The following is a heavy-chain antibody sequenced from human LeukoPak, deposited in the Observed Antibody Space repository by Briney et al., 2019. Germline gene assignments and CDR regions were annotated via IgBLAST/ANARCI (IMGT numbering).Heavy chain of an antibody. CDR1: GFTFSDYY. CDR3: ARFQYDILTGYYPNYFDY. CDR2: ISSSGNHT. Sequence: GGSLRLSCAASGFTFSDYYMSWIRQAPGKGLEWVSYISSSGNHTNYADSVKGRFTTSKDNPRNSLFLQMNSLRAEDTAMYYCARFQYDILTGYYPNYFDYWGQGTLVTVSS. J-gene: IGHJ4*02. V-gene: IGHV3-11*06. D-gene: IGHD3-9*01.